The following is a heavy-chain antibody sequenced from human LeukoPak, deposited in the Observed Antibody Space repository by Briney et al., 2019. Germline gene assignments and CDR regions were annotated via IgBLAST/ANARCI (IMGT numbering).Heavy chain of an antibody. CDR1: GFTFSSDA. J-gene: IGHJ4*02. CDR2: ISGSGDST. CDR3: AGGLSSSQFDY. Sequence: GGSLRLSCAASGFTFSSDAMSWVRQAPGKGLEWVSAISGSGDSTYYADSVKGRFTISRDNSKNTLYLQMNSLRAEDTAVYYCAGGLSSSQFDYWGQGTLVTVSS. D-gene: IGHD6-13*01. V-gene: IGHV3-23*01.